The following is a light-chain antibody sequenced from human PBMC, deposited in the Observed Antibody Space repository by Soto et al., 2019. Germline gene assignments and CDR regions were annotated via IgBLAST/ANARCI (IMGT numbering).Light chain of an antibody. J-gene: IGLJ1*01. CDR1: SSDVGGYNY. CDR2: DVS. V-gene: IGLV2-14*01. CDR3: SSYTSSSTLV. Sequence: QSVLTQPASVSGSPGQSITISCTGTSSDVGGYNYVSWYQQHPGKAPKLMIYDVSNRPSGVSNCFSGSKSGNTASLTISGLQAEDEADYYSSSYTSSSTLVFGTGTKVNV.